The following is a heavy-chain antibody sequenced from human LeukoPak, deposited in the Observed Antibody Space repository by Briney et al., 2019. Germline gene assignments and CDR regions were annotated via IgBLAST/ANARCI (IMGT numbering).Heavy chain of an antibody. CDR3: ARDTAAADY. D-gene: IGHD6-13*01. Sequence: GGSLRLSCAASGFTFSDYYMSWIRQAPGKGLEWVSYISSGSTIYYADSVKGRFTISRDNAKNSLYLQMNSLRAEDTAVYYCARDTAAADYWGQGALVTVSS. CDR1: GFTFSDYY. CDR2: ISSGSTI. J-gene: IGHJ4*02. V-gene: IGHV3-11*01.